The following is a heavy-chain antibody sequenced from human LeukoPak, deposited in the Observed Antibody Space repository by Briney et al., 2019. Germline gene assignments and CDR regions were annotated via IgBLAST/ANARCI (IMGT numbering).Heavy chain of an antibody. CDR3: ARDPGGSYPYFDY. CDR2: IKQDGSEK. D-gene: IGHD1-26*01. V-gene: IGHV3-7*01. J-gene: IGHJ4*02. Sequence: GGSLRLSWAASGFTVSSYWMSWVRQAPGKGLEWVANIKQDGSEKYYVDSVKGRFTISRDNAKNSLYLQMNSLRAEDTAVYYCARDPGGSYPYFDYWGQGPLVTVSS. CDR1: GFTVSSYW.